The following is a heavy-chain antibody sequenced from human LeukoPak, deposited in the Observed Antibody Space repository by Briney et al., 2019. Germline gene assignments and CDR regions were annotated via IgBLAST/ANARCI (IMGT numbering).Heavy chain of an antibody. V-gene: IGHV1-8*01. CDR3: ARAATMVRGVIRYYYYYGMDV. CDR1: GYTFTSYD. D-gene: IGHD3-10*01. J-gene: IGHJ6*02. Sequence: ASVTVSCKASGYTFTSYDINWVRRAPGQGLEWMGWMNPNSGNTGYAQKFQGRVTMTRSTSISTAYMELSSLRSEDTAVYYCARAATMVRGVIRYYYYYGMDVWGQATTVTVSS. CDR2: MNPNSGNT.